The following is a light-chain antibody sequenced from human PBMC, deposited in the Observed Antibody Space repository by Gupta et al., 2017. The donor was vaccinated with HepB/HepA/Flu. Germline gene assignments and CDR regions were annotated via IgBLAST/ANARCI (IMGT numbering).Light chain of an antibody. J-gene: IGLJ2*01. Sequence: QSVFTQPPSVSAATGHKVTISCSGSSSNIGNNYVSWYQHLPGTAPKLLIYENKKRPSGIPDRFSGSKSGTSATLGITGLQTGDEADYYCGTWDSSLSAVVFGGGTKLTVL. CDR2: ENK. CDR1: SSNIGNNY. CDR3: GTWDSSLSAVV. V-gene: IGLV1-51*02.